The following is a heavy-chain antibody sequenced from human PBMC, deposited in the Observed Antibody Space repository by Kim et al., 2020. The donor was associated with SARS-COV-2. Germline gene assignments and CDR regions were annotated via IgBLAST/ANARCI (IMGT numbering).Heavy chain of an antibody. CDR3: GTVFEF. CDR2: DGIGT. Sequence: DGIGTSYADSVKGRFTVSRDNAKNTVYLHINSLRADDTPVYYCGTVFEFWGQGILVTVSS. V-gene: IGHV3-74*01. J-gene: IGHJ4*02.